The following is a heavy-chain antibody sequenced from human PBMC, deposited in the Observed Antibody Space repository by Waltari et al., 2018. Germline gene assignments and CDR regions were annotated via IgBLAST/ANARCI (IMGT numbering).Heavy chain of an antibody. D-gene: IGHD2-15*01. CDR3: ARGTDTVVTSGLGWFDP. Sequence: QVQLQQWGAGLLKPSETLSLTCAVYAWSVSGYYWSWIRQPPGKGMEWSGEINDRGRHNYNPCLPSRVNISVDTSRNEYSLKLSSVTAADTAVYYCARGTDTVVTSGLGWFDPWGQGTLVNVSS. V-gene: IGHV4-34*01. J-gene: IGHJ5*02. CDR1: AWSVSGYY. CDR2: INDRGRH.